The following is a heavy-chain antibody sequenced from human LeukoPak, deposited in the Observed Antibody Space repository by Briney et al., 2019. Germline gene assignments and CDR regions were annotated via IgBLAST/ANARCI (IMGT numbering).Heavy chain of an antibody. D-gene: IGHD1-1*01. CDR1: GGSISISSCY. CDR3: ARPGDDDTATFDY. J-gene: IGHJ4*02. V-gene: IGHV4-39*01. CDR2: IYYSGST. Sequence: SETLSLTCTVSGGSISISSCYWGWIRQPPGKGLEWIGSIYYSGSTYYNPSLKSRVTISVDTSKNQFSLKLSSVTAADTAVYYCARPGDDDTATFDYWGQGTLVTVSS.